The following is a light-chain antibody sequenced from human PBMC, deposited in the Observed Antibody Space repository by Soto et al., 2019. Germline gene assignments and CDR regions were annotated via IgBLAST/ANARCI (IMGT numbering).Light chain of an antibody. CDR3: CSYAGSSTYV. V-gene: IGLV2-23*02. J-gene: IGLJ1*01. Sequence: QSALTQPASVSGSPGQSITISCTGTSSDVGSYNFVSWYQQHPDKAPTLMIYEVNKRPSGVSNRFSGSKSGNTASLTISGLQAEDEADYYCCSYAGSSTYVFGTGTKLTVL. CDR2: EVN. CDR1: SSDVGSYNF.